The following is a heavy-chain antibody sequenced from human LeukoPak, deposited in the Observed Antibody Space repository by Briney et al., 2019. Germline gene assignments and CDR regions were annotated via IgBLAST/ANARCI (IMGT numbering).Heavy chain of an antibody. Sequence: TGGSLRPSCAASGFTFSSYSMNWVRQAPGKELEWVSSISSSSSYIYYADSVKGRFTISRDNAKNSLYLQMNSLRAEDTAVYYCARDGPLVVPAAIPAGRDFDYWGQGTLVTVSS. J-gene: IGHJ4*02. CDR1: GFTFSSYS. CDR2: ISSSSSYI. CDR3: ARDGPLVVPAAIPAGRDFDY. V-gene: IGHV3-21*01. D-gene: IGHD2-2*02.